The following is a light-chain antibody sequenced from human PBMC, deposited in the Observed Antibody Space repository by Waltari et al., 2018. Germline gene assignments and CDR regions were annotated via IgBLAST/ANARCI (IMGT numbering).Light chain of an antibody. CDR2: DVV. V-gene: IGLV2-14*03. CDR1: IRDVGGSNY. J-gene: IGLJ1*01. CDR3: SSFTSSSSFV. Sequence: QSALTQPASVSGSPGQSINISCTGTIRDVGGSNYVSWYQQHPGDVPRLLIYDVVKRPSGVSSRFSGSKSDNTARLTISGLQAADEAHYYCSSFTSSSSFVFGSGTKVTV.